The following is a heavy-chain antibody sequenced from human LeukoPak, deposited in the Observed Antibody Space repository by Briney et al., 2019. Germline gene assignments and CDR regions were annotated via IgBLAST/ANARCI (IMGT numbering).Heavy chain of an antibody. J-gene: IGHJ4*02. CDR2: IIPILGIA. D-gene: IGHD4-17*01. V-gene: IGHV1-69*04. Sequence: ASVKVSCKASGGTFSSYAISWVRQAPGQGLEWMGRIIPILGIANYAQKFQGRVTITADKPTSTAYMELSSLRSEDTAVYYCARGDYGENFDYWGQGTLVTVSS. CDR3: ARGDYGENFDY. CDR1: GGTFSSYA.